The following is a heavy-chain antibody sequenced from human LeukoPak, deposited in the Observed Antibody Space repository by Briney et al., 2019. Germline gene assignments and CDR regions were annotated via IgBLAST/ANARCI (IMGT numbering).Heavy chain of an antibody. CDR3: AKGRRVDADDHFDY. J-gene: IGHJ4*02. CDR1: GGSISSYY. Sequence: PSETLSLTCTVSGGSISSYYWSWIRQPPGKGLEWIGYIYYSGSTNYNPSLKSRVTISVDTSKNQFSLKLSSVTAADTAVYYCAKGRRVDADDHFDYWGQGTLVTVSS. D-gene: IGHD1-1*01. V-gene: IGHV4-59*01. CDR2: IYYSGST.